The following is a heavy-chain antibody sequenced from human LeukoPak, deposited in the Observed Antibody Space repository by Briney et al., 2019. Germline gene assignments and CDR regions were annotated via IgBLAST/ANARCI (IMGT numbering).Heavy chain of an antibody. V-gene: IGHV2-5*02. CDR2: IYWDGDK. CDR1: GFSLSTSGVG. Sequence: ESGPTLAKPTQTLTLTCTFSGFSLSTSGVGVGWIRQPPGKALEWLALIYWDGDKRYSPSLESSLTITKDTTENQVVLTMTNMDPVDTADYYWAHRRRSSGSGNWFDPWGQGTLVTVSS. CDR3: AHRRRSSGSGNWFDP. D-gene: IGHD3-10*01. J-gene: IGHJ5*02.